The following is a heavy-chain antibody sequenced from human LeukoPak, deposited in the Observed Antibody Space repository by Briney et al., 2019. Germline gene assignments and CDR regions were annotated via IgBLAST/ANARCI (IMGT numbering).Heavy chain of an antibody. CDR2: IIPIFGTA. J-gene: IGHJ5*02. Sequence: ASVKVSCKASGGTFSSYAISWVRQAPGQGLEWMGGIIPIFGTANYAQKFQGRVTITTDESTSTAYMELSSLRSEDTAVYYCASHGYHHNWFDPWGQGTLATVSS. V-gene: IGHV1-69*05. CDR3: ASHGYHHNWFDP. CDR1: GGTFSSYA. D-gene: IGHD5-18*01.